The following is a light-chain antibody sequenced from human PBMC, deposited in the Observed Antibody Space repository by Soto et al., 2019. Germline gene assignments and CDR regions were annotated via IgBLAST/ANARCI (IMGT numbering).Light chain of an antibody. CDR1: QSVNSN. CDR3: QQYKNFCT. J-gene: IGKJ1*01. CDR2: GAS. Sequence: EIVMTQSPATLSVSPGDRATLSCRASQSVNSNVAWYQHQPGQAPRLVIYGASARATGIPARFSGSGSGREFTLTISSLQSEDFAVYYCQQYKNFCTFGHGTKVDIK. V-gene: IGKV3-15*01.